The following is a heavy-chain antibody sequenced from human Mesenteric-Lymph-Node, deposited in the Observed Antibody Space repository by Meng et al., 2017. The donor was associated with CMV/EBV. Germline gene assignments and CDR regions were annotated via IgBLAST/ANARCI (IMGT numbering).Heavy chain of an antibody. J-gene: IGHJ1*01. V-gene: IGHV3-21*01. D-gene: IGHD5-12*01. CDR1: GFTFSSYS. CDR3: AREISGYEGYFQH. Sequence: GESLKISCAASGFTFSSYSMNWVRQAPGKGLEWVSSIDSSSSYIYYADSVKGRFTISRDNAKNSLYLQMNSLRAEDTAVYYCAREISGYEGYFQHWGQGTLVTVSS. CDR2: IDSSSSYI.